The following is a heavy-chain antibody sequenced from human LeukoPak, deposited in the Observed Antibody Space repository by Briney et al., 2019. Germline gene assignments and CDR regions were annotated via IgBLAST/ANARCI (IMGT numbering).Heavy chain of an antibody. CDR1: GGTFSSYA. CDR3: ARVGLKDYYYYMDV. CDR2: IIPIFGTA. Sequence: SVKVSCKASGGTFSSYAISWVRQAPGQGLEWMGRIIPIFGTANYAQKFQGRVTITTDESTSTAYMELSSLRSEDTAVYYCARVGLKDYYYYMDVWGKGTRSPSP. D-gene: IGHD3/OR15-3a*01. J-gene: IGHJ6*03. V-gene: IGHV1-69*05.